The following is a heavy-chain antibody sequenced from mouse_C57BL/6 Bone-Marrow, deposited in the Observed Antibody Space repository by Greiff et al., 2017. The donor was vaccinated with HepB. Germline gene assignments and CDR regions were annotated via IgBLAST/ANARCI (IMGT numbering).Heavy chain of an antibody. V-gene: IGHV7-3*01. D-gene: IGHD1-1*01. J-gene: IGHJ4*01. CDR2: IRNKANGYTT. CDR1: GFTFTDYY. Sequence: EVKLVESGGGLVQPGGSLSLSCAASGFTFTDYYMSWVRQPPGKALEWLGFIRNKANGYTTEYSASVKGRFTISRDNFQSILYLQMNALRAEDSATYYCAKAPYGSSYAMDYWGQGTSVTVAS. CDR3: AKAPYGSSYAMDY.